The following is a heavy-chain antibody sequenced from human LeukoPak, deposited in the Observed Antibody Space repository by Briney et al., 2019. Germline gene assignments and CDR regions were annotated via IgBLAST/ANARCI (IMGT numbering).Heavy chain of an antibody. Sequence: GRSLRLSCAASGFTFSSYGILWVRQAPGKGLEWVSVIWYDGSNKYYADPVKGRFTISRDNSKNTVFLQMNSLRAEDTAVYYCARLGQKWSLDYWGQGTLVTVSS. V-gene: IGHV3-33*01. J-gene: IGHJ4*02. CDR1: GFTFSSYG. D-gene: IGHD2-8*01. CDR2: IWYDGSNK. CDR3: ARLGQKWSLDY.